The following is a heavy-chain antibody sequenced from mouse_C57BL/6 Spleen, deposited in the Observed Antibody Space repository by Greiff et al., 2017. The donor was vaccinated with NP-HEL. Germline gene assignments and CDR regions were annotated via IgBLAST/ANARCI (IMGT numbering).Heavy chain of an antibody. V-gene: IGHV1-80*01. D-gene: IGHD1-1*01. CDR2: IYPGDGDT. J-gene: IGHJ2*01. CDR3: ARVGGSTFDY. Sequence: VQLQQPGTELVKPGASVKLSCKASGYTFTSYWMHWVKQRPGKGLEWIGQIYPGDGDTNYNGKFKGKATLTADKSSSTAYMQLSSLTSEDSAVYFCARVGGSTFDYWGQGTTLTVSS. CDR1: GYTFTSYW.